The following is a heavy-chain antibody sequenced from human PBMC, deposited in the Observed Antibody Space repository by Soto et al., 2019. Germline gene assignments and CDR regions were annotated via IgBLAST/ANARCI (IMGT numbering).Heavy chain of an antibody. J-gene: IGHJ6*02. Sequence: EVQLLESGGGLVQPGGSLRLSCAASGFTFSSYAMSWVRQAPGKGLEWVSAISGSGGSTYYADSVKGRFTISRDNSKNSLYLQMNSLRAEDTAVYYCARSSSSSVPPYYYYGMDVWGQGTTVTVSS. D-gene: IGHD6-6*01. CDR3: ARSSSSSVPPYYYYGMDV. V-gene: IGHV3-23*01. CDR1: GFTFSSYA. CDR2: ISGSGGST.